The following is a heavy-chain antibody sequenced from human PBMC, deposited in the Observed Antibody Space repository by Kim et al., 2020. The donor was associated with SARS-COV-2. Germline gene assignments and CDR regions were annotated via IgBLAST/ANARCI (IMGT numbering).Heavy chain of an antibody. V-gene: IGHV4-34*01. J-gene: IGHJ2*01. CDR3: ARVHRRPGRTPNYWYFDL. Sequence: SETLSLTCAVYGGSFSGYYWSWIRQPPGKGLEWIGEINHSGSTNYNPSLKSRVTISVDTSKNQFSLKLSSVTAADTAVYYCARVHRRPGRTPNYWYFDLWGRGTLVTVSS. CDR1: GGSFSGYY. CDR2: INHSGST.